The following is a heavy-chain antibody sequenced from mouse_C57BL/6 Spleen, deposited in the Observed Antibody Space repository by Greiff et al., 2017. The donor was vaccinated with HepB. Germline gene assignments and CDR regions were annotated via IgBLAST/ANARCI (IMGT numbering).Heavy chain of an antibody. CDR2: IYPGGGYT. CDR1: GYTFTNYW. V-gene: IGHV1-63*01. D-gene: IGHD1-1*01. Sequence: QVQLQQSGAELVRPGTSVKMSCKASGYTFTNYWIGWAKQRPGHGLEWIGDIYPGGGYTNYNEKFKGKATLTADKSSSTAYMQFSSLTSEDSAIYYCARGIYYYGSSYAMDYWGQGPSVTVSS. J-gene: IGHJ4*01. CDR3: ARGIYYYGSSYAMDY.